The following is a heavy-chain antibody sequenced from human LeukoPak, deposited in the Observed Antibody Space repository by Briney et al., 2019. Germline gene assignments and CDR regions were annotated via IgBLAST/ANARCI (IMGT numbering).Heavy chain of an antibody. J-gene: IGHJ4*02. V-gene: IGHV3-33*01. CDR1: GFTFSSYG. D-gene: IGHD1-26*01. CDR2: IWYDGSNK. CDR3: AREHRKEGATIDN. Sequence: GRSLRLSCAASGFTFSSYGMHWVRQVPGKGLEWVAVIWYDGSNKYYADSVKGRFTISRDNAKNTLYLQMNSLGAEDTAVYYCAREHRKEGATIDNWGQGTLVTVSS.